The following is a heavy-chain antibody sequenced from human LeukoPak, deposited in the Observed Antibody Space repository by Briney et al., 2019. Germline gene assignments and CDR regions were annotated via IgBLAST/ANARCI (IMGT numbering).Heavy chain of an antibody. V-gene: IGHV3-21*01. CDR3: ARDLEDYNNYGEMAI. CDR2: ISSSSSYI. CDR1: GFTFSSYS. Sequence: GGSLRLSCAASGFTFSSYSMNWVRQAPGKGLEWVSSISSSSSYIYYADSVKGRFTISRDNAKNSLYLQMNSLRAEDTAVYYCARDLEDYNNYGEMAIWGQGTLVTVAS. D-gene: IGHD4-11*01. J-gene: IGHJ4*02.